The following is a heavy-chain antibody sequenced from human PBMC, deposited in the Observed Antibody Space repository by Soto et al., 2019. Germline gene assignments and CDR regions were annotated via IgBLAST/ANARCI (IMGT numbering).Heavy chain of an antibody. D-gene: IGHD3-3*01. J-gene: IGHJ5*02. CDR3: ARGGEVFDFWSGYYSYNWFDP. V-gene: IGHV3-21*01. CDR2: ISSSSSYI. Sequence: VGSLRLSCAASGFTFSSYSMNWVRQAPGKGLEWVSSISSSSSYIYYADSVKGRFTISRDNAKNSLYLQMNSLRAEDTAVYYCARGGEVFDFWSGYYSYNWFDPWGQGTLVTVSS. CDR1: GFTFSSYS.